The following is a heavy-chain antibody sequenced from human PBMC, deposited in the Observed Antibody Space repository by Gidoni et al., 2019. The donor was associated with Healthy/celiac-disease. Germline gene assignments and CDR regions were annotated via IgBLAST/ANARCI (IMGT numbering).Heavy chain of an antibody. Sequence: QVQLVQSGAEVKKHGASVKVSCKASGYTFTSYGISWVRQAPGQGLEWIGRISAYNGNTNYAQKLQGRVTMTTDTSTSTAYMELRSLRSDDTAVYYCALEGGWDSSGWHTGEDYWGQGTLVTVSS. CDR1: GYTFTSYG. V-gene: IGHV1-18*01. D-gene: IGHD6-19*01. J-gene: IGHJ4*02. CDR2: ISAYNGNT. CDR3: ALEGGWDSSGWHTGEDY.